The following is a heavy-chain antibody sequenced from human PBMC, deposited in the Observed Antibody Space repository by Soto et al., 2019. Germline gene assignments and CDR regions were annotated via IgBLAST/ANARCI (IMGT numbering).Heavy chain of an antibody. D-gene: IGHD6-13*01. V-gene: IGHV4-34*01. CDR3: ARDAALRTSSSWYGY. Sequence: SETLSLTCAVYGGSFSGYYWSWIRHPPGKGLEWIGEINHSGSTNYNPSLKSRVTISVDTSKNQFSLKLSSVTAADTAVYYCARDAALRTSSSWYGYWGQGTLVTVS. J-gene: IGHJ4*02. CDR2: INHSGST. CDR1: GGSFSGYY.